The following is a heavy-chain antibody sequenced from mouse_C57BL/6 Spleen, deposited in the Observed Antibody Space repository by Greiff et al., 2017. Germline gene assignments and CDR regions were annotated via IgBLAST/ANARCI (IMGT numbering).Heavy chain of an antibody. Sequence: QVQLQQSGAELVRPGASVKLSCKASGYTFTDYYINWVKQRPGQGLEWIARIYPGSGNTYYNEKFKGKATLTAEKSSSTAYMQLSSLTSEDSAVYFCAREEGAYFDYWGQGTTLTVSS. CDR3: AREEGAYFDY. CDR1: GYTFTDYY. V-gene: IGHV1-76*01. J-gene: IGHJ2*01. CDR2: IYPGSGNT.